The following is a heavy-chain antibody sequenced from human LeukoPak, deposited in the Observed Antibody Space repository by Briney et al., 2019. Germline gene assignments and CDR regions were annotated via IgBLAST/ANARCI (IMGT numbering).Heavy chain of an antibody. J-gene: IGHJ4*02. Sequence: GGSLRLTCAASGFTFSSYAMHWVRQAPGKGLEWVAVISYDGSNKYYADSVKGQFTISRDNSKNTLYLQMNSLRAEDTAVYYCAREYSSSWSYNTFDYWGQGTLVTVSS. V-gene: IGHV3-30*04. CDR3: AREYSSSWSYNTFDY. D-gene: IGHD6-13*01. CDR2: ISYDGSNK. CDR1: GFTFSSYA.